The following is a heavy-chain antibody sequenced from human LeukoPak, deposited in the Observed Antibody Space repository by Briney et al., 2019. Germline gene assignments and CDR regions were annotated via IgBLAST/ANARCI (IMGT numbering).Heavy chain of an antibody. D-gene: IGHD3-22*01. J-gene: IGHJ1*01. Sequence: MPSETLSLTCAVYGGSFSGYYWSWIRQPPGKGLEWIGEINHSGSTNYNPSLKSRVTISVDTSKNQFSLKLSSVTAADTAVYYCARLKYYYDSSGYRAEYFQHWGQGTLVTVSS. V-gene: IGHV4-34*01. CDR3: ARLKYYYDSSGYRAEYFQH. CDR2: INHSGST. CDR1: GGSFSGYY.